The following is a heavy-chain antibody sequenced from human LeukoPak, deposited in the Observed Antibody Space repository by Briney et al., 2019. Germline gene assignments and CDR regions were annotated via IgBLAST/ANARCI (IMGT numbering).Heavy chain of an antibody. V-gene: IGHV4-39*01. D-gene: IGHD3-3*01. J-gene: IGHJ4*02. CDR2: IYYSGST. Sequence: SETLSLTCTVSGGSISSSSYSWGWIRQPPGKGLEWIGSIYYSGSTYYNPSLKSRVTISVDTSKNQFSLKLSSVTAADTAVYYCARWYDFWSGYSPSYFDYWGQGTLVTVSS. CDR1: GGSISSSSYS. CDR3: ARWYDFWSGYSPSYFDY.